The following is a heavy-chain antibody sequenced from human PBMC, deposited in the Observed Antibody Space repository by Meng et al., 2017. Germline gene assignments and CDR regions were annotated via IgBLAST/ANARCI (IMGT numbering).Heavy chain of an antibody. Sequence: VQLFQFGAEVKKPGASLKVSCKPAGYNFPDYYIHWVRRAPGQGLEWMGRINPKSGDTHYAQKFQARVTMTGDTSISTAYMELSGLRSDDTAMYYCARDEDISAAGKLFGDYWGQGTLVTVSS. CDR2: INPKSGDT. V-gene: IGHV1-2*06. J-gene: IGHJ4*02. CDR3: ARDEDISAAGKLFGDY. CDR1: GYNFPDYY. D-gene: IGHD6-25*01.